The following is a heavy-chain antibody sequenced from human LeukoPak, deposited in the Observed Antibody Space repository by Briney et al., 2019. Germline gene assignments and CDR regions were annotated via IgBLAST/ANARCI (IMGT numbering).Heavy chain of an antibody. CDR1: GGSISSGGYS. D-gene: IGHD2-15*01. CDR3: ARDREGYCSGGSCPANDAFDI. V-gene: IGHV4-31*03. Sequence: SETLSLTCTVSGGSISSGGYSWSWIRQHPGKGLEWIGYIYYSGSTYYNPSLKSRVTISVDTSKNQFSLKLSSVTAADTAVYYCARDREGYCSGGSCPANDAFDIWGQGTMVTVSS. CDR2: IYYSGST. J-gene: IGHJ3*02.